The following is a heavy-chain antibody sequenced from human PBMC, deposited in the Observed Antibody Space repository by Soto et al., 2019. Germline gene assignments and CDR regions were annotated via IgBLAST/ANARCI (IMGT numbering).Heavy chain of an antibody. D-gene: IGHD3-22*01. CDR2: IYHSGST. Sequence: PSETLSLTCAVSGGSISSSNWWSWVRQPPGKGLEWIGEIYHSGSTNYNPSLKSRVTISVDKSKNQFSLKLSSVTAADTAVYYCARQVDDYYDSSGYYQTFDYWGQGTLVTVSS. CDR1: GGSISSSNW. V-gene: IGHV4-4*02. J-gene: IGHJ4*02. CDR3: ARQVDDYYDSSGYYQTFDY.